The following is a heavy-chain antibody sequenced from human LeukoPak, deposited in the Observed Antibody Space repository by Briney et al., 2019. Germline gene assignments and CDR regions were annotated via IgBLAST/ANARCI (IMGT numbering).Heavy chain of an antibody. CDR3: ARNDCGDTCYPGGY. CDR1: GYIFTKYV. V-gene: IGHV1-3*01. D-gene: IGHD2-21*01. CDR2: IKAGNGDT. Sequence: ASVKVSCKASGYIFTKYVVHWVRQAPGQRPEWMGWIKAGNGDTKYSQNFQDRLTITRDTSASTVYMELSSLTSEDTALYYCARNDCGDTCYPGGYWGQGTLVTVSS. J-gene: IGHJ4*02.